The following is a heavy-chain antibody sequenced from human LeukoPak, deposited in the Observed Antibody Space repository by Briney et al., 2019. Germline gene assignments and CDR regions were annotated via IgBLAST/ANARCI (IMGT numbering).Heavy chain of an antibody. CDR1: GGSISSGGYS. Sequence: SETLSLTCAVSGGSISSGGYSWSWIRQPPGKGLEWIGYIHHSGSTYYNPSLKSRVTISVDRSKNQFSLKLSSVTAADTAVYYCARGSYSSGWRYYYYGMDVWGQGTTVTVSS. CDR2: IHHSGST. V-gene: IGHV4-30-2*01. D-gene: IGHD6-19*01. CDR3: ARGSYSSGWRYYYYGMDV. J-gene: IGHJ6*02.